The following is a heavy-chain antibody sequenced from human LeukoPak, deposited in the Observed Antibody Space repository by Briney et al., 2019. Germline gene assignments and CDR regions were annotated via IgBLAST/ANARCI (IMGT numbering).Heavy chain of an antibody. CDR2: INGDGSST. Sequence: GGSLRLSCSASGFTFSSYAMHWVRQAPGKGLVWVSRINGDGSSTSYADSVKGRFTISRDNAKNTLYLQMNSLGAEDTAVYYCARDRGYSIGRDPWGQGTLVTVSS. CDR1: GFTFSSYA. CDR3: ARDRGYSIGRDP. D-gene: IGHD6-25*01. V-gene: IGHV3-74*01. J-gene: IGHJ5*02.